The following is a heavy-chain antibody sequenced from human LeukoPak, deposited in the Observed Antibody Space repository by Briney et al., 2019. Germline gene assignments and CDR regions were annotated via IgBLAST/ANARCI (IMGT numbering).Heavy chain of an antibody. Sequence: ASVKVSCKASGYTFTSYGISWVRQAPGQGLEWMGWISAYNGNTNYAQKLQGRVTMTTDTSTSTAYMELSSLRSEDTAVYYCAREKGGGSSYYFDYWGQGTLVTVSS. CDR2: ISAYNGNT. CDR3: AREKGGGSSYYFDY. J-gene: IGHJ4*02. V-gene: IGHV1-18*01. D-gene: IGHD2-15*01. CDR1: GYTFTSYG.